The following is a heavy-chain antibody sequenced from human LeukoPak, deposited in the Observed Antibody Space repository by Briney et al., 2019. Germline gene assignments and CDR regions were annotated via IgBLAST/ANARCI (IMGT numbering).Heavy chain of an antibody. CDR2: IYHSGST. V-gene: IGHV4-38-2*02. J-gene: IGHJ4*02. CDR1: GYSISSGYY. CDR3: ARGNTVVTRNFDY. Sequence: PSETLSLTCTASGYSISSGYYWGWIRQPPGKGLEWIGSIYHSGSTYYNPSLKSQVTISVDTSKNQFSLKLSSVTAADTAVYYCARGNTVVTRNFDYWGQGTLVTVSS. D-gene: IGHD4-23*01.